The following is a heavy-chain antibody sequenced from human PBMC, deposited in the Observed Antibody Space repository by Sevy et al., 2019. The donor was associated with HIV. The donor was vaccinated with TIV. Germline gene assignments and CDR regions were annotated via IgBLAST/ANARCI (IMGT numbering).Heavy chain of an antibody. CDR2: INWNGGST. CDR3: ASLPTYYYGSGSYYF. J-gene: IGHJ4*02. D-gene: IGHD3-10*01. CDR1: GFTFEDYG. Sequence: GGSLRLSCAASGFTFEDYGMSWVRQVPGKGPEWVSGINWNGGSTSYADSVRGRFTISRDNSKNTLYLQMNSLRAEDTAVYYCASLPTYYYGSGSYYFWGQGTLVTVSS. V-gene: IGHV3-20*04.